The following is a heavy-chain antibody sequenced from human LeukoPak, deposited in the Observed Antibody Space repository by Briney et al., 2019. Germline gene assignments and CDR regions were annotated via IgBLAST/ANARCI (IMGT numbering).Heavy chain of an antibody. Sequence: SGGSLRLSCTASGFTISSHDMNWVRQTIGKGLEWVAVFERGGDSHLIDSVKGRFTVSRDNAKNSLFLQMNSLRAGDTALYYCTRGSRRVQLPRSYDFDVWGQGTVVTVSS. CDR1: GFTISSHD. CDR3: TRGSRRVQLPRSYDFDV. J-gene: IGHJ3*01. V-gene: IGHV3-13*01. CDR2: FERGGDS. D-gene: IGHD1-1*01.